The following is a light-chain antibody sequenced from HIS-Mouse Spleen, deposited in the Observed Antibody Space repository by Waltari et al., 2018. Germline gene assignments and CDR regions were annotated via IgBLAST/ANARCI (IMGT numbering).Light chain of an antibody. CDR2: EDS. V-gene: IGLV3-10*01. Sequence: SYELTQPPSVSVSPGQTARITCSGDALQKKYAHWYQLKAGQAPVLVIYEDSKRPSGIPERFSVSSSGTMATLTISGAQVEDEADYYCYSTDSSGNHRVFGGGTKLTVL. J-gene: IGLJ2*01. CDR3: YSTDSSGNHRV. CDR1: ALQKKY.